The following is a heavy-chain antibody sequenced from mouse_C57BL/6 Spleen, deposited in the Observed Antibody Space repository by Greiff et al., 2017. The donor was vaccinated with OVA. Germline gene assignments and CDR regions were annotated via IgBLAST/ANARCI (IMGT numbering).Heavy chain of an antibody. D-gene: IGHD2-5*01. V-gene: IGHV1-26*01. CDR3: ASHAYDSNYEDY. J-gene: IGHJ2*01. CDR2: INPNNGGT. CDR1: GYTFTDYY. Sequence: EVQLQQSGPELVKPGASVKISCKASGYTFTDYYMNWVKQSHGKSLEWIGDINPNNGGTSYNQKFKGKATLTVDKSSSTAYMELRSLTSEDSAVYYCASHAYDSNYEDYWGQGTTLTVSS.